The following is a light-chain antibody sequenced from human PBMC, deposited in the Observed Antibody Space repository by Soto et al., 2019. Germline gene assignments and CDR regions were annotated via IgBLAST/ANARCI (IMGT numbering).Light chain of an antibody. CDR1: LSVSSN. J-gene: IGKJ4*01. CDR2: GAS. V-gene: IGKV3-15*01. Sequence: EIGMRLPPVPVSVAQGVRATLSCSASLSVSSNLAWYQQKPGQAPRLLSYGASTRATGIPARFSGSGSGTDFTLTISRLEPEDFAVYYCQQRRNWTHLTFGGGTKVDIK. CDR3: QQRRNWTHLT.